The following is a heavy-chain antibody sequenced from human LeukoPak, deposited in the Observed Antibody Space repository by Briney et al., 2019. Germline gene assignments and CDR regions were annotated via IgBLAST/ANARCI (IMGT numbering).Heavy chain of an antibody. CDR1: GLTFSSYG. Sequence: GRSLRLSCAASGLTFSSYGMHWVRQAPGKGLEWVAVIWYDGSNKYYADSVKGRFTISRDNSKNTLYLQMNSLRAEDTAVYYCARDRDGYVWGSYPYWFDPWGQGTLVTVSS. V-gene: IGHV3-33*01. D-gene: IGHD3-16*01. J-gene: IGHJ5*02. CDR3: ARDRDGYVWGSYPYWFDP. CDR2: IWYDGSNK.